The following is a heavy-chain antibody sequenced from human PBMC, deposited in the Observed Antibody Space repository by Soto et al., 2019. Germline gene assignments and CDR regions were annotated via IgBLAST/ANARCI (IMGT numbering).Heavy chain of an antibody. CDR3: ARRLSRDGYNLWYFDY. CDR1: GGSISSYY. J-gene: IGHJ4*02. Sequence: SETLSLTCTVSGGSISSYYWSWIRQPPGKGLEWIGYIYYSGSTNYNPSLKSRVTISVYTSKNQFSLKLSSVTAADTAVYYCARRLSRDGYNLWYFDYWGQGTLVTVSS. CDR2: IYYSGST. D-gene: IGHD5-12*01. V-gene: IGHV4-59*01.